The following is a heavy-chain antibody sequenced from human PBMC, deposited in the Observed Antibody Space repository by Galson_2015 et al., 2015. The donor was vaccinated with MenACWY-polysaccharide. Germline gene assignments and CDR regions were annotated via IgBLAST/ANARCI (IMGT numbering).Heavy chain of an antibody. CDR1: GYSFTSYW. Sequence: SGAEVKKPGESLKISRKGSGYSFTSYWIGWVRQMPGKGLEWMGIIYPGDSDTRYSPSFQGQVTISADKSISTAYLQWSSLKASDTAMYYCARSERGCSSTSCSNYFDYWGQGTLVTVSS. J-gene: IGHJ4*02. D-gene: IGHD2-2*01. V-gene: IGHV5-51*01. CDR3: ARSERGCSSTSCSNYFDY. CDR2: IYPGDSDT.